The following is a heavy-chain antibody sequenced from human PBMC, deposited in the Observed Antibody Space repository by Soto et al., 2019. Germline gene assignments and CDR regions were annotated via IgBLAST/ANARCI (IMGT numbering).Heavy chain of an antibody. D-gene: IGHD6-19*01. Sequence: GGSLRLSCEASGFTLSSSVMHWVRQAPGKRLEWLSVISVDGRNDLHAGAVKGRFTISRDISKNMVYLQMNDLRPDDTAMYFCAKEGHTSGRCGCFNIWGQGTLVTVSS. CDR3: AKEGHTSGRCGCFNI. CDR1: GFTLSSSV. J-gene: IGHJ3*02. CDR2: ISVDGRND. V-gene: IGHV3-30*18.